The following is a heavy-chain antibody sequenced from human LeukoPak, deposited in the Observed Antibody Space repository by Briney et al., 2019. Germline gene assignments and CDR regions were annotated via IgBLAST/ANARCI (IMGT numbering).Heavy chain of an antibody. CDR2: ISAYNGNT. CDR3: ATEEQSRYYYYYMDV. V-gene: IGHV1-18*01. J-gene: IGHJ6*03. CDR1: GYTFTSYG. Sequence: ASVKVSCKASGYTFTSYGISWVRQAPGQGLEWMGWISAYNGNTNYAQKFQGRVTITADESTSTAYMELSSLRSEDTAVYYCATEEQSRYYYYYMDVWGKGTTVTISS. D-gene: IGHD6-19*01.